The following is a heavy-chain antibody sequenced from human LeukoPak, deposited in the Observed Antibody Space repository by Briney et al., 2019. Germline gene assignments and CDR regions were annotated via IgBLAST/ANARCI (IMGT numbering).Heavy chain of an antibody. J-gene: IGHJ4*02. Sequence: PGGSLRLSCAASEFTFSRYAMSWVRQAPGRGLEGVSTISGTGGSTYYADSVKGRFTISRDHSKTTMYLQMNSLRAEDTAVYYCAKFQANYYDSSGYGCFDYWGQGTLVTVSS. V-gene: IGHV3-23*01. CDR3: AKFQANYYDSSGYGCFDY. D-gene: IGHD3-22*01. CDR1: EFTFSRYA. CDR2: ISGTGGST.